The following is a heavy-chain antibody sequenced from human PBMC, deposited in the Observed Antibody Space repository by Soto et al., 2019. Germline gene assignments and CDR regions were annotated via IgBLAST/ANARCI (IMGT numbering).Heavy chain of an antibody. CDR1: GGSVSSGSYY. CDR3: ARGSSWSGKIFDY. CDR2: IYYSGST. J-gene: IGHJ4*02. V-gene: IGHV4-61*01. Sequence: SETLSLTCTVSGGSVSSGSYYWSWIRQPPGKGLEWIGYIYYSGSTNYNPSLKSRVTISVDTSKNQFSLKLSSVTAADTAVYYCARGSSWSGKIFDYWGQGTLVTVSS. D-gene: IGHD3-3*01.